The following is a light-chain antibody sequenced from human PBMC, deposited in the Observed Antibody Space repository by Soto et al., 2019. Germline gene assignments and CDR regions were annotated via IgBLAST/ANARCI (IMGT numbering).Light chain of an antibody. CDR1: TGAVTSNHH. CDR3: LLSYNAARV. V-gene: IGLV7-46*01. J-gene: IGLJ2*01. CDR2: DTS. Sequence: QAVVTQEPSLTVSPGGKVTLTCGSSTGAVTSNHHPYWFQQKAGQAPRTLTYDTSNKHSWTPARFSGSLLVDKAALTLSGAQPEDEAQYYCLLSYNAARVFGGGTQLTVL.